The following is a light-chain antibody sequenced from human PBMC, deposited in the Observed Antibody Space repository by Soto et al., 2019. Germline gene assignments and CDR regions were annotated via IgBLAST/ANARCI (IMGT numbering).Light chain of an antibody. CDR2: GAS. CDR3: QQHHNWPPQYT. CDR1: QSVASN. V-gene: IGKV3-15*01. J-gene: IGKJ2*01. Sequence: EIVMTQSPASLSVSPGDGATLSCRASQSVASNVAWYQQKPGQGPRLLIHGASTRAVGVPARFSGSGSGTDFTLTISNLQSEDFPVYYCQQHHNWPPQYTFGQGTKLQIK.